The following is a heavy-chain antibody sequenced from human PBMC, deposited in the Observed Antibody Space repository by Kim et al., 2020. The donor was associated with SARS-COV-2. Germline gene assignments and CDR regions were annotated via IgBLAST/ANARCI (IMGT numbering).Heavy chain of an antibody. V-gene: IGHV4-39*01. D-gene: IGHD6-13*01. J-gene: IGHJ6*01. CDR2: VYYSGNT. Sequence: PETLSLTCTVSGGSIRDSSYYWGWFRQPPGKGLEWIGTVYYSGNTYYSPSLRSRVTILVDTSKNQFSLRLGSVTAADTALYFCARQRDSGTWYVAHYY. CDR3: ARQRDSGTWYVAHYY. CDR1: GGSIRDSSYY.